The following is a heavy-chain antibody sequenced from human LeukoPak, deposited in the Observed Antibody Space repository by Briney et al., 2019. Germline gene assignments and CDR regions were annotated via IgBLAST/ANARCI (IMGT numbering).Heavy chain of an antibody. CDR2: INPNSGGT. V-gene: IGHV1-2*02. CDR3: ASPSSRVGYKYVPGAFYI. D-gene: IGHD2-2*01. Sequence: GASVKVFCKASGYTFTGYYMHWVRQAPGQGLEWMGWINPNSGGTNYAQKFQGRVTMTRDTSISTAYMEVSRLRSDETAVYYCASPSSRVGYKYVPGAFYIWGQGTMATVSS. J-gene: IGHJ3*02. CDR1: GYTFTGYY.